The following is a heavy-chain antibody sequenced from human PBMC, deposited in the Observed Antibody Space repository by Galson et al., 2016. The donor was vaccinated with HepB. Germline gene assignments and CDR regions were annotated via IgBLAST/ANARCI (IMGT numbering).Heavy chain of an antibody. CDR2: INPSGGGT. CDR3: AQSYSRQFDH. Sequence: SVKVSCKTSGYTFTNYYMHWVRQAPGQGLEWMGLINPSGGGTTYAQKFQGRVTMTRDTSTSTLYVEVSSLRSEDTAVYYCAQSYSRQFDHWGQGTLVTVSS. D-gene: IGHD4-11*01. J-gene: IGHJ4*02. V-gene: IGHV1-46*01. CDR1: GYTFTNYY.